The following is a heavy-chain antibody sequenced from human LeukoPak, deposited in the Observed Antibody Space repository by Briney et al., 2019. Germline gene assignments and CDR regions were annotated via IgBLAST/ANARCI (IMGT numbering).Heavy chain of an antibody. J-gene: IGHJ6*02. D-gene: IGHD4-17*01. Sequence: PSETLSLTCTVSGGSINSDGDFWAWIRQPAGKGLEWIGRVYTSGNTNYNPSLRSRVTLLADTSKNQLSLTLTSVTAADTATYYCARTLGGDYVPYYYYYGMDVWGQGTTVTVSS. CDR3: ARTLGGDYVPYYYYYGMDV. V-gene: IGHV4-61*02. CDR1: GGSINSDGDF. CDR2: VYTSGNT.